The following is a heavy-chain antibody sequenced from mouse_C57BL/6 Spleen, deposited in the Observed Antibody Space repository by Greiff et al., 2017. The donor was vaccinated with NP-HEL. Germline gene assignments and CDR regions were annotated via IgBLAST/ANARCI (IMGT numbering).Heavy chain of an antibody. CDR1: GYTFTSYD. D-gene: IGHD4-1*01. V-gene: IGHV1-85*01. J-gene: IGHJ3*01. CDR2: IYPRDGST. Sequence: QVQLQQSGPELVNPGASVKLSCKASGYTFTSYDINWVKQRPGQGLEWIGWIYPRDGSTKYNEKFKGKATLTVDTSSSTAYMELHSLTSEDSAVYFCARGPGREGFAYWGQGTLVTVSA. CDR3: ARGPGREGFAY.